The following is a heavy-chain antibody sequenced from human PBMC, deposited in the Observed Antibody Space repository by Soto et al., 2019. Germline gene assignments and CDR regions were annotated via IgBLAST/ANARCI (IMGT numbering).Heavy chain of an antibody. CDR3: ASPRDNYYYTGMDV. D-gene: IGHD3-10*01. Sequence: QVQLVQSGAEVKKPGSSVKVSCKASGGTFSSYAISWVRQAPGQVLEWMGGFIPIFGAADYAQNFQGRVTIAADESTSTAYMELSSLRSEDTAVYYCASPRDNYYYTGMDVWGQGTTVTVSS. J-gene: IGHJ6*02. CDR1: GGTFSSYA. V-gene: IGHV1-69*12. CDR2: FIPIFGAA.